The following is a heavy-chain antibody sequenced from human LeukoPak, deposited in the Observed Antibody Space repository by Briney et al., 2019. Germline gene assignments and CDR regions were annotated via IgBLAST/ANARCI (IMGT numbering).Heavy chain of an antibody. J-gene: IGHJ4*02. CDR1: GFTFSSNG. CDR2: IQYEVSKK. Sequence: PGGSLRLSCVASGFTFSSNGLHWVRQAPGKGLEWVTFIQYEVSKKYYVDSVKGRFTISRDNSKNTQYLEMNSLRAEDTAVYYCAKDIGSYYDYWGQGILVTVSS. V-gene: IGHV3-30*02. D-gene: IGHD3-10*01. CDR3: AKDIGSYYDY.